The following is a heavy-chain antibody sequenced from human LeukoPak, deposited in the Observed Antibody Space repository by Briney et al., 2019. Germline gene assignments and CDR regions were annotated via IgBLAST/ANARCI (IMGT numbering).Heavy chain of an antibody. CDR1: GGSITGYY. Sequence: SGTLSLTCTVSGGSITGYYWNWIRQPAGQGLEWLGRVYSSGVGNYNPSLTSRVTMSVDTSKNQFSLKLTSLTAADTAVYYCAREEFLHEIDSSGYFVFWGQGTLVTVSS. V-gene: IGHV4-4*07. CDR2: VYSSGVG. D-gene: IGHD3-22*01. CDR3: AREEFLHEIDSSGYFVF. J-gene: IGHJ4*02.